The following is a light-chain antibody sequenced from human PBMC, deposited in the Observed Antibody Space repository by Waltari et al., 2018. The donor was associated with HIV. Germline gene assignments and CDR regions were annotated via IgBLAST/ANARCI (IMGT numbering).Light chain of an antibody. Sequence: QSALTQPPSVSGAPGQTVTLSCTGVSYHLGIFYAVPWYHHLPGAAPKLLISSDDSRPAGVPDRFSGSKSGASASLTITGLQAEDEADYYCQSFDSSLSRWVFGGGTKLTVL. J-gene: IGLJ3*02. CDR2: SDD. V-gene: IGLV1-40*01. CDR1: SYHLGIFYA. CDR3: QSFDSSLSRWV.